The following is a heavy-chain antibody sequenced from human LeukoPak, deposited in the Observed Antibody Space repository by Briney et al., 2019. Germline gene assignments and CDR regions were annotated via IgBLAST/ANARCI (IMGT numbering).Heavy chain of an antibody. CDR2: ISYDGSNK. Sequence: RRSLRLSCAASGFTFSSYAMHWVRQAPGKGLEWVAVISYDGSNKYYADSVKGRFTISRDNSKNTLYLQMNSLRAEDTAVYYCARDDLTGEMDYWGQGTLVTVSS. D-gene: IGHD3-9*01. CDR1: GFTFSSYA. J-gene: IGHJ4*02. V-gene: IGHV3-30*04. CDR3: ARDDLTGEMDY.